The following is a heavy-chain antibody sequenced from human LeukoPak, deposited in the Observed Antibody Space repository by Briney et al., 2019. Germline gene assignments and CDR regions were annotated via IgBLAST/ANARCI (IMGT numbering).Heavy chain of an antibody. CDR3: ARAQREGSRFFYYYYMDV. Sequence: ASVKVSCKASGYTSTSYDINWVRQATGQGLEWMGWMNPNSGNTGYAQKFQGRVTITRNTSISTAYMELSSLRSEDTAVYYCARAQREGSRFFYYYYMDVWGKGTTVTVSS. CDR2: MNPNSGNT. D-gene: IGHD6-13*01. CDR1: GYTSTSYD. V-gene: IGHV1-8*03. J-gene: IGHJ6*03.